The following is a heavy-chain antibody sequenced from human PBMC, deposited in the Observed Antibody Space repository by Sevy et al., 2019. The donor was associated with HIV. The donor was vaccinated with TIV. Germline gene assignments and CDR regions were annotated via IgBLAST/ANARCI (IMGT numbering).Heavy chain of an antibody. V-gene: IGHV3-21*01. D-gene: IGHD3-16*01. CDR2: IIISSNHI. J-gene: IGHJ3*02. CDR1: GFTFSSYT. Sequence: GGSLRLSCAASGFTFSSYTMNWVRQAPGKGLEWVSSIIISSNHIYYTDSLKGRFTISRDNAKNSVFLQMDSLRAEDTAVYYCARRGGLTDDAFAIWGQGTMVTISS. CDR3: ARRGGLTDDAFAI.